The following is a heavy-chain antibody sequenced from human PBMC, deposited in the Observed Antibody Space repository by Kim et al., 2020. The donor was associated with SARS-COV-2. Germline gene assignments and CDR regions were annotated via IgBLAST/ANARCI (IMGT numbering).Heavy chain of an antibody. J-gene: IGHJ6*02. CDR3: AKAAQYYYGMDV. D-gene: IGHD6-13*01. Sequence: ATSLKGQFAISRDNSKNTLYLKKNSLRAEDPAVYYCAKAAQYYYGMDVWGQGTTVTVSS. V-gene: IGHV3-30*02.